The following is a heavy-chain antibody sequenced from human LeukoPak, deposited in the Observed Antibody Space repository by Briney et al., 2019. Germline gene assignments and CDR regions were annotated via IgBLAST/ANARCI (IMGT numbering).Heavy chain of an antibody. D-gene: IGHD6-6*01. Sequence: SKTLSLTCTVSGGSISSGGYYWSWIRQHPGKGLEWIGYIYYSGSTYYNPSLKSRVTISVDTSKNQFSLKLSSVTAADTAVYYCARDRSSSSSNPWFDPWGQGTLVTVSS. CDR3: ARDRSSSSSNPWFDP. V-gene: IGHV4-31*03. CDR2: IYYSGST. J-gene: IGHJ5*02. CDR1: GGSISSGGYY.